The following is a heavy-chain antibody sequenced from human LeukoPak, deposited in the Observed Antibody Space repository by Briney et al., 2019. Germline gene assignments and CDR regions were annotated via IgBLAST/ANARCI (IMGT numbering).Heavy chain of an antibody. CDR3: ARFNDWDGTPDY. D-gene: IGHD1-1*01. V-gene: IGHV1-18*01. CDR2: ISGYTGNT. Sequence: SVKVSCKASGYTFSSSYGISWVRQAPAQGLEWMGWISGYTGNTNYGQKVQGRVTMTTDTSTGTAYMELTSLRSDDTAVYYCARFNDWDGTPDYWGQGTLVTVSS. J-gene: IGHJ4*02. CDR1: GYTFSSSYG.